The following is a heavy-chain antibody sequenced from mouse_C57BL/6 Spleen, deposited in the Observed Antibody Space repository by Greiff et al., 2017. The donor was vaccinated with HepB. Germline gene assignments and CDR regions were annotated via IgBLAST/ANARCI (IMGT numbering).Heavy chain of an antibody. V-gene: IGHV1-66*01. CDR1: GYSFTSYY. CDR3: ARGDYDYFSYAMDY. J-gene: IGHJ4*01. CDR2: IYPGSGNT. D-gene: IGHD2-4*01. Sequence: QVQLQQSGPELVKPGASVKISCKASGYSFTSYYIHWVKQRPGQGLEWIGWIYPGSGNTKYNEKFKGKATLTADTSSSTAYMQLSSLTSEDSAVYYCARGDYDYFSYAMDYWGQGTSVTVAS.